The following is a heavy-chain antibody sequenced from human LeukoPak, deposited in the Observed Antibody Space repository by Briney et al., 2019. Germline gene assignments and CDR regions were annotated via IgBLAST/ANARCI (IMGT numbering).Heavy chain of an antibody. D-gene: IGHD2-2*01. CDR3: ARVRRPSDGRGRYCSSTSCYEWGPRMDYYYMDV. V-gene: IGHV1-2*02. CDR2: TNPNSGGT. Sequence: ASVKVSCKASGYTFTGYYMHWVRHAPGQGREWMGWTNPNSGGTNYAQKLQGRVTMTRDTSISTAYMELSRLRSDDTDVYYCARVRRPSDGRGRYCSSTSCYEWGPRMDYYYMDVWGKGTTVTVSS. CDR1: GYTFTGYY. J-gene: IGHJ6*03.